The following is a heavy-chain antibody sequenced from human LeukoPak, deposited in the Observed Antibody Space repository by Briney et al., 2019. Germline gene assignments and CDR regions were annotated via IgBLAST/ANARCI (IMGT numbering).Heavy chain of an antibody. CDR1: GFSFSIYT. D-gene: IGHD2-8*01. V-gene: IGHV3-64*01. J-gene: IGHJ4*02. Sequence: GGSLRLSSATSGFSFSIYTMHWVRQTPGEGLEYVSVITGNGGSTSYANSVKGRFTVSRDNSKNTLYLQMGSLRAEDMAVYYCARERNGYYLDYWGQRTLVTVSS. CDR2: ITGNGGST. CDR3: ARERNGYYLDY.